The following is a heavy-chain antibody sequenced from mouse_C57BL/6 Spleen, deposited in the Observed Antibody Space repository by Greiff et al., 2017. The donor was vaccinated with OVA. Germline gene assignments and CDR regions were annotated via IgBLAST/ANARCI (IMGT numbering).Heavy chain of an antibody. CDR2: IDPSDSYT. Sequence: QVQLQQSGAELVKPGASVKLSCKASGYTFTSYWMQWVKQRPGQGLEWIGEIDPSDSYTNYNQKFKGKATLTVDTSSSTAYMQLSSLTSEDSAVYYCARRRDHFDYWGQGTTLTVSS. CDR1: GYTFTSYW. V-gene: IGHV1-50*01. J-gene: IGHJ2*01. CDR3: ARRRDHFDY.